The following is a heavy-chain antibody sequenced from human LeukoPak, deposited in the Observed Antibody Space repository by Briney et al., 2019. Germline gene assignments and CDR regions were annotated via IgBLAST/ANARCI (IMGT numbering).Heavy chain of an antibody. CDR1: GGTFSSYA. CDR2: IIPILGIA. CDR3: ARGSGPRGWDAFDI. Sequence: GASVKVSCKASGGTFSSYAISWVRQAPGQGLEWRGRIIPILGIANYAQKFQGRVTITADKSTSTAYMELSSLRSGDTAVYYCARGSGPRGWDAFDIWGQGTMVTVSS. V-gene: IGHV1-69*04. D-gene: IGHD3-3*01. J-gene: IGHJ3*02.